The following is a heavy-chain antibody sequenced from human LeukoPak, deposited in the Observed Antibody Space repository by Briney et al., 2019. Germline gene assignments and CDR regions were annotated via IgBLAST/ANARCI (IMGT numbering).Heavy chain of an antibody. Sequence: ASVKVSCKASGYTFSSYHVSWVRQAPGQGLEWMGWINTYDGNTNYAQNFQGRVAMTTDTSTSTAYMELRSLRSDDTAVYYCARRGGSWYYYNHWGQGTLVTVSS. J-gene: IGHJ4*02. CDR1: GYTFSSYH. V-gene: IGHV1-18*01. CDR2: INTYDGNT. CDR3: ARRGGSWYYYNH. D-gene: IGHD6-13*01.